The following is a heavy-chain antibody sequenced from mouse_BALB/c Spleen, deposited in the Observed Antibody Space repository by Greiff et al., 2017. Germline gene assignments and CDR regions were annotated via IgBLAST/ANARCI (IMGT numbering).Heavy chain of an antibody. Sequence: EVKLMESGGGLVKPGGSLKLSCAASGFTFSSYAMSWVRQTPEKRLEWVASISSGGSTYYPDSVKGRFTISRDNARNILYLQMSSLRSEDTAMYYCARGRGFSTTNWYFDVWGAGTTVTVSS. CDR2: ISSGGST. D-gene: IGHD1-1*01. V-gene: IGHV5-6-5*01. CDR3: ARGRGFSTTNWYFDV. CDR1: GFTFSSYA. J-gene: IGHJ1*01.